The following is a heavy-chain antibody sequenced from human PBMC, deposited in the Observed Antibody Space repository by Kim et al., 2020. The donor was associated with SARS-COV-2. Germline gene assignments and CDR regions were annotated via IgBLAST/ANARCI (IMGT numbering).Heavy chain of an antibody. CDR1: GGSFSGYY. CDR3: ARSSGWYSMYFDY. V-gene: IGHV4-34*01. J-gene: IGHJ4*02. CDR2: INHSGST. Sequence: SETLSLTCAVYGGSFSGYYWSWIRQPPGKGLEWIGEINHSGSTNYNPSLKSRVTISVDTSKNQFSLKLSSVTAADTAVYYCARSSGWYSMYFDYWGQGTLVTVSS. D-gene: IGHD6-19*01.